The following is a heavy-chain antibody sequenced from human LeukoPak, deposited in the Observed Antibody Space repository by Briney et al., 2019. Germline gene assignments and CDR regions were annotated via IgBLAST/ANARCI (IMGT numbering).Heavy chain of an antibody. CDR1: GGSFSAYY. CDR3: ARGPTISETGYFDY. D-gene: IGHD1-1*01. J-gene: IGHJ4*03. V-gene: IGHV4-34*01. Sequence: SETLSLTCAVYGGSFSAYYWSWIRQSLGKGLEWIAEINHRGDTNYNPSVKSRVSISVDTSKNQFSLKVTSLTAADTAVYYCARGPTISETGYFDYWGQGTLVTVSS. CDR2: INHRGDT.